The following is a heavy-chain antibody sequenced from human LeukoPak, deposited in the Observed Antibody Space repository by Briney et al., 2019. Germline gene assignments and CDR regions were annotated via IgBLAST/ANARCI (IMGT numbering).Heavy chain of an antibody. V-gene: IGHV4-34*01. Sequence: SETLSLTCAVYGGSFSGYYWSWIRQPPGKGLEWIGEINHSGSTNYNPSLKSRVTISVDTSKNQFSLKLSSVTAADTAVYYCARDMDLWDQGTLVTVSS. CDR3: ARDMDL. CDR1: GGSFSGYY. J-gene: IGHJ4*02. CDR2: INHSGST. D-gene: IGHD2-2*03.